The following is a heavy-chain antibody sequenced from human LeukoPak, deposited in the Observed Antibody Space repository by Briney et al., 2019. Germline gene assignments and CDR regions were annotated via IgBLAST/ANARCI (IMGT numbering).Heavy chain of an antibody. CDR1: GGSFSGYY. D-gene: IGHD6-6*01. CDR2: INHSGST. J-gene: IGHJ5*02. V-gene: IGHV4-34*01. Sequence: PSETLSLTCAVYGGSFSGYYWSWIRQPPGKGLEWIGEINHSGSTNYNPSLKSRVTISVDTSKNQFSLKLSSVTAADTAVYYCARFPDAARFSWFDPWDQGTLVTVSS. CDR3: ARFPDAARFSWFDP.